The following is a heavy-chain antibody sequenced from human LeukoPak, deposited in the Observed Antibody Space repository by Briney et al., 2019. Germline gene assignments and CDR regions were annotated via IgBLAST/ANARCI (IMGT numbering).Heavy chain of an antibody. V-gene: IGHV3-23*01. CDR1: GFTFSSYA. CDR3: ARRVGSTQWSYYMDV. CDR2: ISDSGRNT. D-gene: IGHD2-8*01. J-gene: IGHJ6*03. Sequence: GGSLRLSCAASGFTFSSYAMSWVRQTPGKGLEWVSAISDSGRNTYYADFVKGRFTISRDDSKNTLYLQMNSLRAEDTAVYYCARRVGSTQWSYYMDVWGNGTTVTVSS.